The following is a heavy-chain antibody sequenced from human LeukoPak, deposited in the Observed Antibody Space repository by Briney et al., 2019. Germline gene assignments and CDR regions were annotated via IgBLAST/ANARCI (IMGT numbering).Heavy chain of an antibody. CDR2: ISGSGGST. D-gene: IGHD3-10*01. Sequence: RGSLRLSCAASRFTFSGYALSSVRQALGARLERVSAISGSGGSTYYADSVKGRFTISRDNSKNTLYLQMNSLRAEDTAVYYCAKDHPSMVRGVTLSSYLDDWGQGTLVTVSS. CDR3: AKDHPSMVRGVTLSSYLDD. CDR1: RFTFSGYA. J-gene: IGHJ4*02. V-gene: IGHV3-23*01.